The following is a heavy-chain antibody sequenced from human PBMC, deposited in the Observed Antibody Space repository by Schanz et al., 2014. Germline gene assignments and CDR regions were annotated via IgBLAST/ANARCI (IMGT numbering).Heavy chain of an antibody. J-gene: IGHJ4*02. D-gene: IGHD6-19*01. CDR2: ISSSSMYI. Sequence: EVQLVESGGGLVKPGGSLRLSCAASGFAFNNYGMHWVRQAPGKGLEWVSSISSSSMYIYQADSMRGRFTISRDNAKNSLYLQVNNLSAEDTAVYYCVRDKKGFVAVAGRAPFDYWGQGTLVTVSS. V-gene: IGHV3-21*01. CDR1: GFAFNNYG. CDR3: VRDKKGFVAVAGRAPFDY.